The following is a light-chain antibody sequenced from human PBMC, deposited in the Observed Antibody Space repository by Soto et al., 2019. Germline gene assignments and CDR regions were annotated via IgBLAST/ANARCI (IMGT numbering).Light chain of an antibody. CDR3: QQSDTALSIT. Sequence: DIQMTQSPSSLSASVGDRVTITCRASESINRHLNWYQQQPGKAPKLLNYAASSLQNGVPSRFWGGGSGTDFTLIITNLQPEDFATYYCQQSDTALSITFGPGTRLAIK. CDR1: ESINRH. CDR2: AAS. V-gene: IGKV1-39*01. J-gene: IGKJ5*01.